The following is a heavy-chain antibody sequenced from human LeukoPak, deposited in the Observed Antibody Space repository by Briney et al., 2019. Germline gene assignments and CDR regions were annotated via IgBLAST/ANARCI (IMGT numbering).Heavy chain of an antibody. CDR1: GFTFSSYG. Sequence: QSGGSLRLSCAASGFTFSSYGMHWVRQAPGKGLEWVAFIRYDGSNKYYADSVKGRFTISRDNSKNTLYLQMNSLRAEDTAVYYCAKAGGDYYYYYYMDVWGKGTTVTVSS. CDR2: IRYDGSNK. CDR3: AKAGGDYYYYYYMDV. D-gene: IGHD6-25*01. J-gene: IGHJ6*03. V-gene: IGHV3-30*02.